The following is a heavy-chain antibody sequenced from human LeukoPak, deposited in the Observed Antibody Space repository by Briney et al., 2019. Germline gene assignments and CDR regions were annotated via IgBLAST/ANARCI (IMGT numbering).Heavy chain of an antibody. J-gene: IGHJ4*02. CDR2: INSDGGST. D-gene: IGHD6-19*01. V-gene: IGHV3-64D*06. CDR3: ARGRGWNLDY. CDR1: GFTFIVYA. Sequence: PGGSLRLSCSASGFTFIVYAMHWVRQAPGKGLEYVSAINSDGGSTYYADSVKGRFTISRDNSKNTLYLQMSNLRAEDTAVYYCARGRGWNLDYWGQGTLVTVSS.